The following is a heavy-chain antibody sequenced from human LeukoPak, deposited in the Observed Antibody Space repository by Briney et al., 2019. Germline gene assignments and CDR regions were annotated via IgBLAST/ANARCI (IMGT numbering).Heavy chain of an antibody. CDR2: IHHSGST. J-gene: IGHJ5*02. CDR3: ARGPGTIFGVVIIGMVWFDP. D-gene: IGHD3-3*01. V-gene: IGHV4-34*01. CDR1: GGSFSGYY. Sequence: SETLSLTCAVYGGSFSGYYWSWIRQPPGKGLEWIGEIHHSGSTNYNPSLKSRATISVDTSKNQFSLKLSSVTAADTAVYYCARGPGTIFGVVIIGMVWFDPWGQGTLVTVSS.